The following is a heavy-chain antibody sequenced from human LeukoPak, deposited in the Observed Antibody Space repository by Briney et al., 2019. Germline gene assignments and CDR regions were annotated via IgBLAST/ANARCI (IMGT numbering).Heavy chain of an antibody. Sequence: SETLSLTCTVSGGSVSSGSYYWNWIRQPPGKGLEWIGSIYYSGSTYYNPSLKSRVTISVDTSKNQFSLKLSSVTAADTAVYYCARTRKYSSDDDCWGQGTLVTVSS. D-gene: IGHD6-19*01. CDR1: GGSVSSGSYY. J-gene: IGHJ4*02. CDR2: IYYSGST. CDR3: ARTRKYSSDDDC. V-gene: IGHV4-39*01.